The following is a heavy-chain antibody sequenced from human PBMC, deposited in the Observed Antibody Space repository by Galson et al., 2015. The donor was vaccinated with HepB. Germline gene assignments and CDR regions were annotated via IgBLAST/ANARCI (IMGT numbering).Heavy chain of an antibody. V-gene: IGHV1-2*06. CDR1: GYTFTGYY. CDR3: ARVGYSVYEGEEYYFDY. CDR2: INPNSGGT. D-gene: IGHD5/OR15-5a*01. Sequence: SVKVSCKASGYTFTGYYMHWVRQAPGQGLEWMGRINPNSGGTNYAQKFQGRVTMTRDTSISTAYMELSRLRSDDTAVYYCARVGYSVYEGEEYYFDYWGQGTLVTVSS. J-gene: IGHJ4*02.